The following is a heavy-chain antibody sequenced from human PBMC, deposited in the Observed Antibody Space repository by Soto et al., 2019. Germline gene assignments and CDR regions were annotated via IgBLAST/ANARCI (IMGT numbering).Heavy chain of an antibody. CDR1: GGTFSSYA. D-gene: IGHD3-9*01. CDR3: ARDDILTGGRDGYYYYGMDV. V-gene: IGHV1-69*13. CDR2: IIPIFGTA. J-gene: IGHJ6*02. Sequence: ASVKVSCKASGGTFSSYAISWVRQAPGQGLEWMGGIIPIFGTANYAQKFQGRVTITADESTSTAYMELSSLRSEDTAVYYCARDDILTGGRDGYYYYGMDVWGQGTTVTVSS.